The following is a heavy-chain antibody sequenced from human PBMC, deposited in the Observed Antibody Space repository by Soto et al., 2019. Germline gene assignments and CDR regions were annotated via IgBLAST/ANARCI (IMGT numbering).Heavy chain of an antibody. CDR1: GGTFSSYA. V-gene: IGHV1-69*01. CDR2: IIPIFGTA. Sequence: QVQLVQSGAEVKKPGSSVKVSCKASGGTFSSYAISWVRQAPGQGLEWMGGIIPIFGTANYAQKFQGRVTITADESTSTAYMELSSLRSEDTAVYYCARELPHYYDGSGSNFQHWGQGTLVTVSS. J-gene: IGHJ1*01. D-gene: IGHD3-22*01. CDR3: ARELPHYYDGSGSNFQH.